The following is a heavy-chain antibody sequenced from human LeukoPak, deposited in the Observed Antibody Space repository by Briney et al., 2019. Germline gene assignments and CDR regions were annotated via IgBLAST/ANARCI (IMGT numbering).Heavy chain of an antibody. CDR1: GGSFSGYY. Sequence: PSETLSLTCVVNGGSFSGYYWSWIRQPPGKGLEWIGEITHSGSTNYNPSLKSRVTISVDTSKNQFSLKLSSVTAADTAVYYCARHSVVVVAATGDDHFDYWGQGTLVTVSS. CDR2: ITHSGST. J-gene: IGHJ4*02. CDR3: ARHSVVVVAATGDDHFDY. V-gene: IGHV4-34*01. D-gene: IGHD2-15*01.